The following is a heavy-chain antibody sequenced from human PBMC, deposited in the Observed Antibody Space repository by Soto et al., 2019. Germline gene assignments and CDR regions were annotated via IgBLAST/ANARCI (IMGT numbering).Heavy chain of an antibody. CDR3: ARSWRGSPSGRVDV. V-gene: IGHV3-9*01. CDR1: GFRFEDHV. D-gene: IGHD1-26*01. CDR2: ISWNSYSI. J-gene: IGHJ6*02. Sequence: GGALRLSCVASGFRFEDHVMNWVRQAPGKGLEWVGHISWNSYSIGYGGSVRGRFTISRDNAKNTLYLQMNSLRPEDTALYYCARSWRGSPSGRVDVCGQGTTVTVPS.